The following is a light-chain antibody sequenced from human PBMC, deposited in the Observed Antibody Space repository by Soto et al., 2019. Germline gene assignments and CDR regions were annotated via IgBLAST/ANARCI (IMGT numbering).Light chain of an antibody. V-gene: IGKV3-20*01. CDR1: QSVSSSY. CDR2: GAS. J-gene: IGKJ4*01. Sequence: EIALTQSPGTLSLSPGERATLSCRASQSVSSSYLAWYQQKPGQAPRLLIYGASSRATGIPDRFSGSGSGTALTLTIRSLEPEDFVVYYCQQYGSSPLTFGGGTKVELK. CDR3: QQYGSSPLT.